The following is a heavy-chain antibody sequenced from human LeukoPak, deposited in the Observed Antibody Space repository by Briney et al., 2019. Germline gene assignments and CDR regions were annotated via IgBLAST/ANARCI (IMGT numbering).Heavy chain of an antibody. CDR1: GYTFTNYG. V-gene: IGHV1-18*01. J-gene: IGHJ5*02. Sequence: GASVKVSCKASGYTFTNYGISWVRQAPGQGLEWMGWISDYNGNTNHAQKIQGRVTMTTDTSTSTAYMELRSLRSDDTAVYYCARGRPLAGKSFDPWGQGTLVTVSS. CDR2: ISDYNGNT. CDR3: ARGRPLAGKSFDP. D-gene: IGHD6-19*01.